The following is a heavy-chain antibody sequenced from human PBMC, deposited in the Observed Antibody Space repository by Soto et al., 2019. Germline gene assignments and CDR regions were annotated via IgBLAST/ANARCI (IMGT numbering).Heavy chain of an antibody. J-gene: IGHJ6*02. V-gene: IGHV3-21*01. D-gene: IGHD6-6*01. Sequence: GGSLRLSCAASGFTFSSYSMNWVRQAPGKGLEWVSSISSSSSYINYADSVKGRFTISRDNAKNSLYLQMNSLRAEDTAVYYCARDRRSSSNYYYYYYGMDVWGQGTTVTVSS. CDR3: ARDRRSSSNYYYYYYGMDV. CDR2: ISSSSSYI. CDR1: GFTFSSYS.